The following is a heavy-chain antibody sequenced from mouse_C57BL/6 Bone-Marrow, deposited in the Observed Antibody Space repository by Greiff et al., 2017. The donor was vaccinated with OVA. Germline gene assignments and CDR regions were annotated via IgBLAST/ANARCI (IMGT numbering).Heavy chain of an antibody. CDR2: IYPRSGNT. V-gene: IGHV1-81*01. J-gene: IGHJ2*01. D-gene: IGHD1-1*01. CDR3: ARDYYGSSFYFDY. CDR1: GYTFTSYG. Sequence: QVQLQQSGAELARPGASVKLSCKASGYTFTSYGMSWVKQRTGQGLEWIGEIYPRSGNTYYNEKFKGKATLTADKSSSTAYMELRSLTSEDSAVYFCARDYYGSSFYFDYWGQGTTLTVSS.